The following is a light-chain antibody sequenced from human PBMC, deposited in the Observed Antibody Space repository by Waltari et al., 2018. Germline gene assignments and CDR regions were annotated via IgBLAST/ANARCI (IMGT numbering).Light chain of an antibody. CDR3: QQYGRSPLT. J-gene: IGKJ4*01. V-gene: IGKV3-20*01. CDR2: GAS. CDR1: QSVDGSY. Sequence: EIVLTQSPGTLSLSPGERASLSCRASQSVDGSYLAWYQQKPGQAPRLLIDGASSRATGIPDRFSGSGSGTDFTLTMSRLEPEDFAVYYCQQYGRSPLTFGGGTKVEMK.